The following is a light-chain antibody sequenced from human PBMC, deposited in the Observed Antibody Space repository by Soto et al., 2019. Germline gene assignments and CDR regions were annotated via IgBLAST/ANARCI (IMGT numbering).Light chain of an antibody. CDR1: QSVRSSF. CDR2: DVF. V-gene: IGKV3-11*01. CDR3: QQRYYWPWT. Sequence: EIVMTQYPDTLSVSPGERATLSCRASQSVRSSFLAWYQQKPGQAPSLLIYDVFNRATGISARFSGSGSGTDFTLTIGSLEPEDFAVYFCQQRYYWPWTVCQVTKVDIK. J-gene: IGKJ1*01.